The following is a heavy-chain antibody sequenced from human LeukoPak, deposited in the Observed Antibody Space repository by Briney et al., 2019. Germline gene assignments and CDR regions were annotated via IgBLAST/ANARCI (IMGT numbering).Heavy chain of an antibody. J-gene: IGHJ4*02. Sequence: VASVEVSCKASGYTFTSYYMHWVRQAPGQGLEWMGIINPSGGSRSYAQKFQGRVTMTRDTSTSTVYMELSSLRSEDTAVYYCASPSSTDRGELLGYWGQGTLVTVSS. D-gene: IGHD1-26*01. V-gene: IGHV1-46*01. CDR1: GYTFTSYY. CDR2: INPSGGSR. CDR3: ASPSSTDRGELLGY.